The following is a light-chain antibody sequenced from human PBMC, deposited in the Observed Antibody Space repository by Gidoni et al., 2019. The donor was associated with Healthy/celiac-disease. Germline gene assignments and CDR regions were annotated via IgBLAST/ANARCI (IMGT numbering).Light chain of an antibody. CDR1: QSISSY. Sequence: DIQMTQSPSSLSAYVGDRVTIACRASQSISSYLNWYQQKTGKVPNLLIYAASSLQSGVPSRFSGSGSGTDFTLTISSLQPEDFATYYCQQSYSTPLTFXGXTKVEIK. J-gene: IGKJ4*01. V-gene: IGKV1-39*01. CDR2: AAS. CDR3: QQSYSTPLT.